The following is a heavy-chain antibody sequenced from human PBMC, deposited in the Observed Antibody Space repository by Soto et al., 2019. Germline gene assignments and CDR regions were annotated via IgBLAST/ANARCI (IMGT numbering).Heavy chain of an antibody. Sequence: QVELVQSGAEVQKPGSSVKVSCQASEDTFRNYAISWVRQAPGQGLEWMGGIIPIFGTANYAQKFQGRVTIAADTSANTVYLELSSLRFEDTAVYYWASTKYDSSAYYYWYLGLWGRGTLVTVSS. J-gene: IGHJ2*01. CDR3: ASTKYDSSAYYYWYLGL. CDR2: IIPIFGTA. CDR1: EDTFRNYA. D-gene: IGHD3-22*01. V-gene: IGHV1-69*06.